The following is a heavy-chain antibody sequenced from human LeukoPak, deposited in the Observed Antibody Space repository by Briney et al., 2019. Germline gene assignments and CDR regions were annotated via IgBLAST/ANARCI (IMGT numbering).Heavy chain of an antibody. CDR3: ATAHPTPGILGGWFDP. D-gene: IGHD3-16*01. Sequence: ASVKVSCKASGYTFTSYGISWVRQAPGKGLEWMGGFDPEDGETIYAQKFQGRVTMTEDTSTDTAYMELSSLRSEDTAVYYCATAHPTPGILGGWFDPWGQGTLVTVSS. V-gene: IGHV1-24*01. CDR2: FDPEDGET. CDR1: GYTFTSYG. J-gene: IGHJ5*02.